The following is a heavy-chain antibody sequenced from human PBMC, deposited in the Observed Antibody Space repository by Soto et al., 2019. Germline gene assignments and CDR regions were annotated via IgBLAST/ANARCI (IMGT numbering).Heavy chain of an antibody. CDR3: AKDQGFSSSGWYYYYYGMDV. V-gene: IGHV3-7*01. CDR1: GFTFSSYW. D-gene: IGHD6-19*01. CDR2: IKQDGSNK. Sequence: GSLRLSCAASGFTFSSYWMSWVRQAPGKGLEWVANIKQDGSNKYYADSVKGRFTISRDNSKNTLYLQMNSLRAEDTAVYYCAKDQGFSSSGWYYYYYGMDVWGQGTTVTVSS. J-gene: IGHJ6*02.